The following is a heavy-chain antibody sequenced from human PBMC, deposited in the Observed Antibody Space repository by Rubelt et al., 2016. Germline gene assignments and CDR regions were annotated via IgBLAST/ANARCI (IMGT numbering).Heavy chain of an antibody. CDR1: GGSISSGGYY. D-gene: IGHD6-13*01. CDR2: IYYSGST. V-gene: IGHV4-61*08. J-gene: IGHJ4*02. CDR3: ARVPLGYSNSWYYFDY. Sequence: QVQLQESGPGLVKPSQTLSLTCTVSGGSISSGGYYWSWIRQHPGKGLEWIGYIYYSGSTNYNPSLKSRCTISVDTFKNQFSLKLSSVTAADTAVYYCARVPLGYSNSWYYFDYWGRGTLVTVSS.